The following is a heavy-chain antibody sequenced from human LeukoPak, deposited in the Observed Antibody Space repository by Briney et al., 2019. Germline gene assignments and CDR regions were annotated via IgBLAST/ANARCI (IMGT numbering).Heavy chain of an antibody. CDR3: ARGRRTVTYDY. D-gene: IGHD4-17*01. CDR1: GGSFSGYY. CDR2: INHSGST. V-gene: IGHV4-34*01. J-gene: IGHJ4*02. Sequence: SETLSLTCAVYGGSFSGYYWSWIRQPPGKGLEWIGEINHSGSTNYNPSLKSRVTISVDTSKNQFSPKLSSVTAADTAVYYCARGRRTVTYDYWGQGTLVTVSS.